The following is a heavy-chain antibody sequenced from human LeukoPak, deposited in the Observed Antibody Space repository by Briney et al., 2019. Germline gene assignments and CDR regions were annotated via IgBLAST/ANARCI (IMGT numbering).Heavy chain of an antibody. CDR1: GFTFTTYS. CDR2: ISTRDTFI. J-gene: IGHJ5*02. V-gene: IGHV3-21*01. Sequence: GGSLRLSCEASGFTFTTYSMTWVRQTPGEGLEWVSSISTRDTFINYADSVKGRFTISRDNAKNSLFLQMTSLRAEDTAMYYCARSGYSSGWYNWFDPWGQGTLVTVSS. CDR3: ARSGYSSGWYNWFDP. D-gene: IGHD6-19*01.